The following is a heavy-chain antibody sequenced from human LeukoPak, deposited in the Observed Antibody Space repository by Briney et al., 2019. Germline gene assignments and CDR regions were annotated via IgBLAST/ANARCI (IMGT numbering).Heavy chain of an antibody. Sequence: SETLSLTCTVSGGSISSYYWSWIRQPAGKGLEWIGRIYTSGSTNYNPSLKSRVTMSVDTSKNQFSLKPSSVTAADTAVYYCARDHGYSYGWVHDAFDIWGQGTMVTVSS. D-gene: IGHD5-18*01. CDR1: GGSISSYY. J-gene: IGHJ3*02. CDR3: ARDHGYSYGWVHDAFDI. CDR2: IYTSGST. V-gene: IGHV4-4*07.